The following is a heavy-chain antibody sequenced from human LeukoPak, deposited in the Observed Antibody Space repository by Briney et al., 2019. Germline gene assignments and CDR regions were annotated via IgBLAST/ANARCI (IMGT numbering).Heavy chain of an antibody. V-gene: IGHV4-34*01. CDR2: ISYSGII. Sequence: PSETLSLTCTVSGGSISSYYWSWIRQPPGQGLEWIGEISYSGIINYNPSLKSRVTISVDTSKNQLSLKLSSVTAADTAVYYCARGRTWNYSWFDPWGQGTLVTVSS. D-gene: IGHD1-7*01. CDR3: ARGRTWNYSWFDP. J-gene: IGHJ5*02. CDR1: GGSISSYY.